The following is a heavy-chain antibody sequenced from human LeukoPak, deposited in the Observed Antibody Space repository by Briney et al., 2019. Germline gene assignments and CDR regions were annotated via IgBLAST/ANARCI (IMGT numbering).Heavy chain of an antibody. CDR3: ARDRGSSTGLDY. CDR2: ISSSSSYI. V-gene: IGHV3-21*01. D-gene: IGHD6-13*01. CDR1: GFTFSSYS. Sequence: GGSLRLSCAASGFTFSSYSMNWVRQAPGKGLEWLSSISSSSSYIYYADSVKGRFTISRDNAKNSLYLQMNSLRAEDTAVYYCARDRGSSTGLDYWGQGTLVTVSS. J-gene: IGHJ4*02.